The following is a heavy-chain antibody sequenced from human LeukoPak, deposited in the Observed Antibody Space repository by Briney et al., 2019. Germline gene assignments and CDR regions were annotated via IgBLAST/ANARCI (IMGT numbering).Heavy chain of an antibody. CDR1: GDSISNYY. D-gene: IGHD6-13*01. J-gene: IGHJ4*02. CDR2: IYYSGST. V-gene: IGHV4-59*01. CDR3: ARAQYSSSWYYFDY. Sequence: SETLSLTCTVSGDSISNYYWSWIRQPPGKGLEWIGYIYYSGSTNYNPSLKSRVTISVDTSKNQFSLKLSSVTAADTAVYYCARAQYSSSWYYFDYWGQGTLVTVSS.